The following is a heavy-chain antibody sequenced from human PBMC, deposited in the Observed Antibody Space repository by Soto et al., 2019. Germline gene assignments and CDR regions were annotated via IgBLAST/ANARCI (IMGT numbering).Heavy chain of an antibody. CDR2: INPSGGST. D-gene: IGHD5-18*01. V-gene: IGHV1-46*01. Sequence: ASVKVSCKASGYTFTSYYMHWVRQAPGQGLEWMGIINPSGGSTSYAQKFQGRVTMTRDTSTSTVYMELSSLRSEDTAVYYCARAGKRSYVDTGGMDVWGQGTTVTVSS. CDR1: GYTFTSYY. CDR3: ARAGKRSYVDTGGMDV. J-gene: IGHJ6*02.